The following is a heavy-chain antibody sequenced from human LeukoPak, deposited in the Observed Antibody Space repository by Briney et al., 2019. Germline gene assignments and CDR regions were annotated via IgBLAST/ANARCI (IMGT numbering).Heavy chain of an antibody. CDR3: ARDLYDFWSGYYTYYFDY. V-gene: IGHV1-2*06. CDR2: INPNSGGT. CDR1: GYTFTGYY. Sequence: ASVKVSCKASGYTFTGYYMHWVRQAPGQGLEWMGRINPNSGGTNYAQKFQGRVTMTRDTSISTAYMELSRLRSDDTAAYYCARDLYDFWSGYYTYYFDYWGQGTLVTVSS. J-gene: IGHJ4*02. D-gene: IGHD3-3*01.